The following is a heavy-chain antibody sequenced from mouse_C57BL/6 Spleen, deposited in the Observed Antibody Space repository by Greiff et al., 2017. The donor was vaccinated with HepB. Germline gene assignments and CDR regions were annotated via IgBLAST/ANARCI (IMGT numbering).Heavy chain of an antibody. CDR2: IRSKSNNYAT. CDR3: VSHSPFDYGSSWFAY. D-gene: IGHD1-1*01. CDR1: GFSFNTYA. V-gene: IGHV10-1*01. Sequence: DVKLVESGGGLVQPKGSLKLSCAASGFSFNTYAMNWVRQAPGKGLEWVARIRSKSNNYATYYADSVKDRFTISRDDSESMLYLQMNNLKTEDTAMYYCVSHSPFDYGSSWFAYWGQGTLVTVSA. J-gene: IGHJ3*01.